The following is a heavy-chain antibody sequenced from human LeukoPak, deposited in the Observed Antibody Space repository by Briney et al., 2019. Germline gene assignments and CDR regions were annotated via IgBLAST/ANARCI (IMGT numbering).Heavy chain of an antibody. CDR1: GYTFTGYY. Sequence: ASVKVSCKASGYTFTGYYMHWVRQAPGQGLEWMGWINPNSGGTNYAQKFQGRVTMTRDTSISTAYMELSRLRSDDTDVYYCARGSGVANYYILTGYNDYWGQGTLDTV. V-gene: IGHV1-2*02. D-gene: IGHD3-9*01. CDR2: INPNSGGT. CDR3: ARGSGVANYYILTGYNDY. J-gene: IGHJ4*02.